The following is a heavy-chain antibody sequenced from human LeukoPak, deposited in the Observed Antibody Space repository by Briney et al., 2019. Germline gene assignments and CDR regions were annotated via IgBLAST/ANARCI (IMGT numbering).Heavy chain of an antibody. V-gene: IGHV3-53*01. CDR2: IYSGGST. CDR3: ARFGYYGSGFDAFDI. CDR1: GFTFSSYA. Sequence: GGSLRLSCAASGFTFSSYAMSWVRQAPGKGLEWVSVIYSGGSTYYADSVKGRFTISRDNSKNTLYLQMNSLRAEDTAVYYCARFGYYGSGFDAFDIWGQGTMVTVSS. D-gene: IGHD3-10*01. J-gene: IGHJ3*02.